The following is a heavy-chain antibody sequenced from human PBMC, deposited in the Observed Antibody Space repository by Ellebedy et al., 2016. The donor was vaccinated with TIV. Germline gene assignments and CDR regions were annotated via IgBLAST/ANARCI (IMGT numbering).Heavy chain of an antibody. CDR3: ARIPHASDGFDS. CDR1: GYTFIGHY. J-gene: IGHJ4*02. V-gene: IGHV1-2*02. Sequence: ASVKVSCKASGYTFIGHYIHWVRQAPGQGLEWMGWISPDSGATSYAQDFQGRVTMTRDTSISTAYMELGRLRSDDTGLYYCARIPHASDGFDSWGQGTLVTVSS. D-gene: IGHD2-2*01. CDR2: ISPDSGAT.